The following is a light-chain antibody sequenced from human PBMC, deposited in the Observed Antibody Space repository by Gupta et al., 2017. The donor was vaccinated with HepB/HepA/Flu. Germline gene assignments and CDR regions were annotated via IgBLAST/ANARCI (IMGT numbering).Light chain of an antibody. CDR1: QDIDYW. CDR3: QQANSFPIT. CDR2: SAS. V-gene: IGKV1-12*01. J-gene: IGKJ4*01. Sequence: DIQMTQSPSSVSASVGDTVTISCRASQDIDYWLAWYQQKPGKAPNLLIYSASTLQSGVPSRFSGSGSGTDFTLTITSLQPEDFATYYCQQANSFPITFGGGTKVEIK.